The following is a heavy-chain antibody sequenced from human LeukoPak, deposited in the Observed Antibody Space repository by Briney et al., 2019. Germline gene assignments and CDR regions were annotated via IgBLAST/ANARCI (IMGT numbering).Heavy chain of an antibody. CDR3: ARDPATYGSGSRTPFDY. V-gene: IGHV4-39*07. Sequence: SETLSLTCTVSGGSISSSSYYWGWIRQPPGKGLEWIGSIYYSGSTYYNPSLKSRVTISVDTSKNQFSLKLSSVTAADTAVYYCARDPATYGSGSRTPFDYWGQGTLVTVSS. J-gene: IGHJ4*02. CDR2: IYYSGST. D-gene: IGHD3-10*01. CDR1: GGSISSSSYY.